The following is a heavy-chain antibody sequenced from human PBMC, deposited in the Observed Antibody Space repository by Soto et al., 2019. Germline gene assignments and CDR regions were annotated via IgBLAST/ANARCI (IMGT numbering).Heavy chain of an antibody. J-gene: IGHJ6*03. CDR2: ISGSGGST. Sequence: GGSLRLSCAASGFTFSSYAMSWVRQAPGKGLEWVSAISGSGGSTYYADSVKGRFTISRDNSKNTLYLQMNSLRAEDTAVYYCAKAYYDYIWGSYRSEIEYYYYYMDVWGKGTTVTV. CDR3: AKAYYDYIWGSYRSEIEYYYYYMDV. D-gene: IGHD3-16*02. V-gene: IGHV3-23*01. CDR1: GFTFSSYA.